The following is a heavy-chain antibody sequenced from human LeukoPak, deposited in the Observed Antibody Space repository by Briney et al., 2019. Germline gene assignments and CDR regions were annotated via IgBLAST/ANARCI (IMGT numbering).Heavy chain of an antibody. Sequence: PGGSLRLSCAASGFTFKNYAMYWVRQAPGKGLEWVSAIIESGESTYYTDSVKGRFTISRDNSKNTLYLQMNSLRAEDTAVYYCAKVVGSATNWFDPWGQGTLVTVSS. D-gene: IGHD6-19*01. CDR1: GFTFKNYA. V-gene: IGHV3-23*01. J-gene: IGHJ5*02. CDR3: AKVVGSATNWFDP. CDR2: IIESGEST.